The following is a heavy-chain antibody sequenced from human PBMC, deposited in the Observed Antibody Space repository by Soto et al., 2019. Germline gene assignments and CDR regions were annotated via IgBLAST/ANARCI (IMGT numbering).Heavy chain of an antibody. J-gene: IGHJ4*02. CDR3: ARARPLLRIDY. CDR1: GGSISSGGYS. V-gene: IGHV4-30-2*01. CDR2: IYHSGST. Sequence: PSETLSLTCAVSGGSISSGGYSWSWIRQPPGKGLEWIGYIYHSGSTYYNPSLKSRVTISVDRSKNQFSLKLSSVTAADTAVYYCARARPLLRIDYWGQGTMVTVSS. D-gene: IGHD3-22*01.